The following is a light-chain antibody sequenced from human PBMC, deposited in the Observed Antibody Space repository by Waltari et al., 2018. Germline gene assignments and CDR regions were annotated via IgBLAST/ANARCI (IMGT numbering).Light chain of an antibody. V-gene: IGKV1-39*01. CDR3: QQSYSTPYT. CDR1: QSISSY. Sequence: DIQMTQSPSSLSASVGDRVTITCRASQSISSYLNWYQQKPGKAPKFLIYAASSLQSGVPSRFSGSGSGTDFTLTISSLQHEDFATYYCQQSYSTPYTFGQGTKLEIK. CDR2: AAS. J-gene: IGKJ2*01.